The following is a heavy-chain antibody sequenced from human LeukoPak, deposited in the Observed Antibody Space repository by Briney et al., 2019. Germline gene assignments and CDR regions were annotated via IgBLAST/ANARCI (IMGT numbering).Heavy chain of an antibody. Sequence: PGGSLRLSCAPSGFTFSSYSMNWVRQAPGKGLEWVSSISSSSSYIYYADSVKGRFTISRDNAKNSLYLQMNSLRAEDTAVYYCVPYCGGDCYELFYYYYYMDVWGKGTTVTVSS. CDR2: ISSSSSYI. D-gene: IGHD2-21*01. CDR3: VPYCGGDCYELFYYYYYMDV. CDR1: GFTFSSYS. J-gene: IGHJ6*03. V-gene: IGHV3-21*01.